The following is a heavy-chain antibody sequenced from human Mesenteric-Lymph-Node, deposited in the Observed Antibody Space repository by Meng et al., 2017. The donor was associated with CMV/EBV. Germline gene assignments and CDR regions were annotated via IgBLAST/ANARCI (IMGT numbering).Heavy chain of an antibody. J-gene: IGHJ4*02. V-gene: IGHV4-39*01. CDR2: IYSSGST. D-gene: IGHD6-6*01. CDR1: GGSISTSTSY. Sequence: CTVPGGSISTSTSYWGWIRPPPGEGLEWIGSIYSSGSTYYNPSLTSRVTISVDTSKNQFSLNLGSVTAADTAVYYCARGGQLAVYYYWGQGTLVTVSS. CDR3: ARGGQLAVYYY.